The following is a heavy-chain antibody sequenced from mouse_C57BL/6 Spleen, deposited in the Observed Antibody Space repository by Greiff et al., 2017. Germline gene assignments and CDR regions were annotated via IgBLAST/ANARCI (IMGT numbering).Heavy chain of an antibody. V-gene: IGHV1-53*01. J-gene: IGHJ2*01. CDR3: ARVYGSSPYFDY. CDR2: INPSNGGT. D-gene: IGHD1-1*01. CDR1: GYTFTSYW. Sequence: VQLQQPGTELVKPGASGYTFTSYWMHWVKQRPGQGLEWIGNINPSNGGTNYNEKFKSKATLTVDKSSSTAYMQLSSLTSEDSAVYYCARVYGSSPYFDYWGQGTTLTVSS.